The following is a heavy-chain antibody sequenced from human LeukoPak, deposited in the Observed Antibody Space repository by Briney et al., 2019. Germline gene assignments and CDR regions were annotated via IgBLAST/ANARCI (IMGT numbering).Heavy chain of an antibody. CDR1: GYTFTSYG. CDR3: ARLHTHYDSSGYYASY. D-gene: IGHD3-22*01. V-gene: IGHV1-18*01. CDR2: SSAYNGNT. Sequence: ASVKVSCKASGYTFTSYGISWVRQAPGQGLEWMGWSSAYNGNTNYAQKLQGRVTMTTDTSTSTAYMELRSLRSDDTAVYYCARLHTHYDSSGYYASYWGQGTLVTVSS. J-gene: IGHJ4*02.